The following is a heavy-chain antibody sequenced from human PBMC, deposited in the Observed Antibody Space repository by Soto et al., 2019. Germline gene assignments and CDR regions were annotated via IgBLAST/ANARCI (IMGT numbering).Heavy chain of an antibody. CDR3: ARVDIVLMVYAAGGAFDI. V-gene: IGHV4-39*01. J-gene: IGHJ3*02. CDR2: IYYSGST. CDR1: GGSISSSSYY. Sequence: QLQLQESGPGLVKPSETLSLTCTVSGGSISSSSYYWGWIRQPPGKGLEWIGSIYYSGSTYYTPSLKSRVTISVDTSKNQFSLKLSSVTAADTAVYYCARVDIVLMVYAAGGAFDIWGQGTMVTVSS. D-gene: IGHD2-8*01.